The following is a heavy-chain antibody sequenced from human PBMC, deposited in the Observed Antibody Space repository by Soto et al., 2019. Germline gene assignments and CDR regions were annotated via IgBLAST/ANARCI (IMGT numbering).Heavy chain of an antibody. CDR3: ARIYSSTWYGSFFDY. CDR1: GFTFSDHY. Sequence: GGSLRLSCAASGFTFSDHYMDWVRQAPGKGLEWVGRSRDKAHSYTTEYAASVKGRFTISRDDSKNSLYLQMKSLKTEDTAVYYCARIYSSTWYGSFFDYCGQGTLVTVSS. J-gene: IGHJ4*02. CDR2: SRDKAHSYTT. V-gene: IGHV3-72*01. D-gene: IGHD6-13*01.